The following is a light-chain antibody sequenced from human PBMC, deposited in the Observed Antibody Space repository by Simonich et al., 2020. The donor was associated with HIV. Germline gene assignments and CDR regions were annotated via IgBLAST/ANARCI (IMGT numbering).Light chain of an antibody. J-gene: IGLJ3*02. Sequence: QSALTQPASVSGSPGQSITISCTGTSSDVGSYYLVSWYQHYPGKAPKLMISEGIKRPSGVSNRFAGSKSGNTASLTISGLQAEDEADYYCCSYAGSSTWVFGGGTKLTVL. CDR2: EGI. CDR1: SSDVGSYYL. CDR3: CSYAGSSTWV. V-gene: IGLV2-23*01.